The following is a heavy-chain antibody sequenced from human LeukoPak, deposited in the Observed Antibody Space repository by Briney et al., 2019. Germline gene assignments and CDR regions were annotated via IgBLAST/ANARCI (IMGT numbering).Heavy chain of an antibody. J-gene: IGHJ3*02. D-gene: IGHD1-1*01. V-gene: IGHV1-69*13. CDR2: IIPIFGTA. CDR1: GGTFSSYA. Sequence: ASVKVSCKASGGTFSSYAISWVRQAPGQGLEWMGGIIPIFGTANYAQKFQGRVTITADESTSTAYMELSSLRSEDTAVYYCARPHLEGQRGAFDIWGQGTMVTVSS. CDR3: ARPHLEGQRGAFDI.